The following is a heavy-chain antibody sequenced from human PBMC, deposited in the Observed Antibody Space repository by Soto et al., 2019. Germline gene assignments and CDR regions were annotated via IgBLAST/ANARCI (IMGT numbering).Heavy chain of an antibody. Sequence: QVQLVQSGAEVKKPGSSVKVSCKASGGTFSSYAISWVRQAPGQGLEWMGGIIPILGTANYAQKFQGRVTIPADEATRTAYRVLGSRRSEDTAVYYCARGGGVGATYLYYYYGMDVWGQGTTVTVSS. J-gene: IGHJ6*02. CDR2: IIPILGTA. V-gene: IGHV1-69*01. CDR3: ARGGGVGATYLYYYYGMDV. D-gene: IGHD1-26*01. CDR1: GGTFSSYA.